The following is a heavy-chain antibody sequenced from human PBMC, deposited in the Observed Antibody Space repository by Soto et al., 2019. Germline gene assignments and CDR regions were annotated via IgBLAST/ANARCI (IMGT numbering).Heavy chain of an antibody. V-gene: IGHV5-51*01. D-gene: IGHD3-22*01. J-gene: IGHJ4*02. Sequence: GESLKISCRGSGYSFTNYWIGWVRQMPGKGLEWMGIIYPGDSDTRYSPSFQGQVTISADKSISTAYLQWSSLKASDTAMYYCARSPHEYYYDSSGYYFNPLYFDYWGQGTLVTVSS. CDR1: GYSFTNYW. CDR3: ARSPHEYYYDSSGYYFNPLYFDY. CDR2: IYPGDSDT.